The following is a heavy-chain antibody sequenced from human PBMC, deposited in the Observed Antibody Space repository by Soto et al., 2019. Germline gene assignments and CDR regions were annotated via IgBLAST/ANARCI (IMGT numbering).Heavy chain of an antibody. Sequence: QVQLQQWGAGLLKPSETLSLTCAVYGGSFSGYYWSWIRHPPGKGLEWIGDINHSGSTNYNPSLKSRVTISVGTSKNQFSLKLSSVTAADTAVYYCASNRRTCGGDCYHYGMDVWGQGTTVTVSS. CDR3: ASNRRTCGGDCYHYGMDV. V-gene: IGHV4-34*01. CDR1: GGSFSGYY. CDR2: INHSGST. D-gene: IGHD2-21*01. J-gene: IGHJ6*02.